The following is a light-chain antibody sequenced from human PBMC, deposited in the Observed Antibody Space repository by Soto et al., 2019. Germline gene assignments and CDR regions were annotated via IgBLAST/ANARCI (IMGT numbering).Light chain of an antibody. J-gene: IGLJ3*02. V-gene: IGLV2-14*03. CDR2: DVS. Sequence: QSALTQPASVSGSPGQSITISCTGTSSDVGGNKYVSWYQHHPGKAPKRMIYDVSSRPSGVSNRFSGSKSDNTASLTISGLQAEDEADYYCGSYTGSSTSWVFGGGTKLNVL. CDR3: GSYTGSSTSWV. CDR1: SSDVGGNKY.